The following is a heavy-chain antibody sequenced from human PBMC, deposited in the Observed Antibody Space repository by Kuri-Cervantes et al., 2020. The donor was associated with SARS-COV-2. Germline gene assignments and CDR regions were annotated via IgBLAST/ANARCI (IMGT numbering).Heavy chain of an antibody. CDR3: ARDNVGYYYYGMDV. CDR1: GFTFSSYS. J-gene: IGHJ6*02. Sequence: GESLKISCAASGFTFSSYSMNWVRQAPGKGLEWVSSISSSSSYIYYADSVKGRFTISRDNAKNSLYLQMNSLRAEDTAVYYCARDNVGYYYYGMDVWGQGTTVTVSS. D-gene: IGHD2-8*01. CDR2: ISSSSSYI. V-gene: IGHV3-21*01.